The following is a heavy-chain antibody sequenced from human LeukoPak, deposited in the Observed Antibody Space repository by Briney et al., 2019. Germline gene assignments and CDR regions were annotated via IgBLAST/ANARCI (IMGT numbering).Heavy chain of an antibody. CDR1: GFTFSSYA. CDR2: ISYDGSNK. J-gene: IGHJ4*02. Sequence: PGGSLRLSCAASGFTFSSYAMHWVRQAPGKGLEWVAVISYDGSNKYYADSVKGRFTISRDNSKNTLYLQMNSLRAEDTAVYYCARDRSSVVTAIFVYSGGLLDYWGQGTLVTVSS. D-gene: IGHD2-21*02. V-gene: IGHV3-30*04. CDR3: ARDRSSVVTAIFVYSGGLLDY.